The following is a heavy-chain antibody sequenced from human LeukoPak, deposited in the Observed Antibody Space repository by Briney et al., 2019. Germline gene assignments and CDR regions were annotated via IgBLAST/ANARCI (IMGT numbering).Heavy chain of an antibody. CDR1: GYTFTSYD. V-gene: IGHV1-8*03. CDR3: ARGKYYYDSTLGY. D-gene: IGHD3-22*01. CDR2: MNPNSGNT. Sequence: GASVKVSCKASGYTFTSYDINWVRQATGQGLEWMGWMNPNSGNTGYAQKFQGRVTITRNTSISTAYMELSSLRSEDTAAYYCARGKYYYDSTLGYWGQGTLVTVSS. J-gene: IGHJ4*02.